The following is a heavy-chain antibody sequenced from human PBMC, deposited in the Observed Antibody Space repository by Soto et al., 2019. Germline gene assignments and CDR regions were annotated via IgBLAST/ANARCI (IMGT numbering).Heavy chain of an antibody. Sequence: QVQLQESGPGLVKPSQTLSITYVFSGDSVSSNSAAWNWIPLSPSRGLEGLARTYYRSRWYNDYAVSVRSRITVNPDTSKNQFSLQLTSVTPEDTAVYYCAGTTSHHWLYMDVWGKGATVTVSS. CDR3: AGTTSHHWLYMDV. CDR1: GDSVSSNSAA. V-gene: IGHV6-1*01. D-gene: IGHD1-7*01. CDR2: TYYRSRWYN. J-gene: IGHJ6*03.